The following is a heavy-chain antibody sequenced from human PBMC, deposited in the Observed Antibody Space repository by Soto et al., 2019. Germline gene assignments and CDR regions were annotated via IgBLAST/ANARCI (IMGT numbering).Heavy chain of an antibody. Sequence: QVQLVQSGTEVNKSGSSVKVSCQVSGGLFNSNGINWVRQAPGQGLEWMGSIIPVFGTTKYAQKFQARVTISAEESTNTVYIQLSSLKSDDAALYYCERGGGATWPGWFDPWGQGTQVVVSS. J-gene: IGHJ5*02. CDR1: GGLFNSNG. V-gene: IGHV1-69*18. CDR3: ERGGGATWPGWFDP. CDR2: IIPVFGTT. D-gene: IGHD3-16*01.